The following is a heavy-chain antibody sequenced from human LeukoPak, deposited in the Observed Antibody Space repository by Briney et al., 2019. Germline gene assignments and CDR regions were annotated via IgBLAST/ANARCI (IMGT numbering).Heavy chain of an antibody. V-gene: IGHV4-39*02. J-gene: IGHJ2*01. Sequence: PSETLSLTCTVSGGSITRSTYYWGWIRQPPGKGLEWIGSMYYRGNIYYNPSFKSRVTISVDTSKNHFSLSLSSVIATDTAVYYCATYKGGADWYFELWGRGTLVTVSS. CDR2: MYYRGNI. CDR3: ATYKGGADWYFEL. D-gene: IGHD3-16*01. CDR1: GGSITRSTYY.